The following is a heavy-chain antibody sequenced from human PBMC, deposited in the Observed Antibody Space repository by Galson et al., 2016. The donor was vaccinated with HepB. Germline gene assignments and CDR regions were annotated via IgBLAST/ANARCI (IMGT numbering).Heavy chain of an antibody. Sequence: SVKVSCKASGYTFNTYSMHWVRQAPGQGLEWMGIIKPSGGNTIYAQKFQDRITMTRDTSTSTVYMELINLRSEDTAVYYCARELDHSFYFDYWGQGTLLTVSS. V-gene: IGHV1-46*02. CDR1: GYTFNTYS. CDR3: ARELDHSFYFDY. CDR2: IKPSGGNT. J-gene: IGHJ4*02. D-gene: IGHD1-14*01.